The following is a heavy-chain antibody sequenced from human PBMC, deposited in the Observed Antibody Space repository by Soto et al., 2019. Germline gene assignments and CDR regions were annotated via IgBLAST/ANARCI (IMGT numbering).Heavy chain of an antibody. J-gene: IGHJ6*02. CDR1: GFTFSSYA. D-gene: IGHD7-27*01. CDR2: ISYDGSNK. Sequence: QVQLVESGGGVVQPGRSLRLSCAASGFTFSSYAMHWVRQAPGKGLEWVAVISYDGSNKYYADSVKGRFTISRDNSKNTLYLQMNSLRAEDTAVYYCARESGEGRGMDVWGQGTTVTVSS. CDR3: ARESGEGRGMDV. V-gene: IGHV3-30-3*01.